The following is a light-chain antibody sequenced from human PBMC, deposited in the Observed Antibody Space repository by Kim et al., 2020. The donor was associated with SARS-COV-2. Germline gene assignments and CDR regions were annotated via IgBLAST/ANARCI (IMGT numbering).Light chain of an antibody. CDR3: QQRSNWPPLT. Sequence: EIVLTQSPATLSLSPGERATLSCRASQSVSSYLAWYRQKPGQAPRLLIYDASNRATGIPARFSGSGSGTDFTLTISSLEPEDFAIYYCQQRSNWPPLTFGGGTKLEI. CDR2: DAS. CDR1: QSVSSY. V-gene: IGKV3-11*01. J-gene: IGKJ4*01.